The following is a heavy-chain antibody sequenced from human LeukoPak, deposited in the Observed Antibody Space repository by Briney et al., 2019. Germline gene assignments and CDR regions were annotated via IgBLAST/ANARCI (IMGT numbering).Heavy chain of an antibody. V-gene: IGHV4-61*02. J-gene: IGHJ4*02. CDR3: ARGRGDEYGDYDY. CDR2: IYTSGST. D-gene: IGHD4-17*01. CDR1: GGSISSGSHY. Sequence: PSQTLSLTCTVSGGSISSGSHYWSWIRQPAGKGLEWIGRIYTSGSTNYNPSLKSRVTISVDTSKNQFSLKLSSVTAADTAVYYCARGRGDEYGDYDYWGQGSLVTVSS.